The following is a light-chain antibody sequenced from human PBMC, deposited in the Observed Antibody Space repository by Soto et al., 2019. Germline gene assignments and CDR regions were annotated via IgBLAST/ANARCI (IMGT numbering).Light chain of an antibody. Sequence: IQMTQSPSSLYASVGDRVTITCRASRYIRSDLSWYQQIPGQAPKVLIYTASSLHSGVPSRFSGSGSGTDFTLTISSLQPEDCATYYCLHEYNYPWTFGQGTKVEI. V-gene: IGKV1-6*01. J-gene: IGKJ1*01. CDR1: RYIRSD. CDR3: LHEYNYPWT. CDR2: TAS.